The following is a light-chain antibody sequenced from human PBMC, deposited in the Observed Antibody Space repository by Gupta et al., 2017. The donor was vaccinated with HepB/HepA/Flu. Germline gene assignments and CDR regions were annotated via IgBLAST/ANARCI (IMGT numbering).Light chain of an antibody. V-gene: IGKV1-33*01. CDR3: KQDKHYPYT. CDR2: DGS. Sequence: DIQMTQSPSSLSASVGDRVTITCQASQDISNSLNWYQQKPGKATKLLIYDGSNLETGVPSRFRGSGSGTDLTLNISSLEPEDFGTYYCKQDKHYPYTFGQGTKLEIK. J-gene: IGKJ2*01. CDR1: QDISNS.